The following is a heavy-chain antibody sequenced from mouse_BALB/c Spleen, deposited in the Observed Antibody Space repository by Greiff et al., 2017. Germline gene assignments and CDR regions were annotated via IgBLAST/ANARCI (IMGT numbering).Heavy chain of an antibody. CDR1: GYAFSSSW. V-gene: IGHV1-82*01. Sequence: VQLKQSGPELVKPGASVKISCKASGYAFSSSWMNWVKQRPGQGLEWIGRIYPGDGDTNYNGKFKGKATLTADKSSSTAYMQLSSLTSVDSAVYFCARRSSSYDYYAMDYWGQGTSVTVSS. CDR2: IYPGDGDT. D-gene: IGHD1-1*01. J-gene: IGHJ4*01. CDR3: ARRSSSYDYYAMDY.